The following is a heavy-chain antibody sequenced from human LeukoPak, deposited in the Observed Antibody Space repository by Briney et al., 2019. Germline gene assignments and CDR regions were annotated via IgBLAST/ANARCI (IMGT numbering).Heavy chain of an antibody. CDR3: ARGDIVVVPAAMGAFDI. J-gene: IGHJ3*02. V-gene: IGHV1-2*02. CDR1: VYTFTGYY. D-gene: IGHD2-2*01. CDR2: INPNSGGT. Sequence: GASVNVSCKSSVYTFTGYYMHWVRQARGQGLDGMGGINPNSGGTNYAQKFQGRVTMTRDTSISTAYMELSRLRSDDTAVYYCARGDIVVVPAAMGAFDIWGQGTMVTVSS.